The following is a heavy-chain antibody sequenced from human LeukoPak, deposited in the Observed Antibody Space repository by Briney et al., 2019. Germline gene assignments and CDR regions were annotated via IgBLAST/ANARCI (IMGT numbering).Heavy chain of an antibody. CDR1: GGSISSGGYY. Sequence: SETLSLTCTVSGGSISSGGYYWSWLRQHPGKGLEWIGYIYYSGSTYYNPSLKSRVTISVDTSKNQFSLKLSSVTAADTAVYYCARAGLPAAWLYPWSQGTLFTVSS. J-gene: IGHJ5*02. CDR3: ARAGLPAAWLYP. V-gene: IGHV4-31*03. CDR2: IYYSGST. D-gene: IGHD2-2*01.